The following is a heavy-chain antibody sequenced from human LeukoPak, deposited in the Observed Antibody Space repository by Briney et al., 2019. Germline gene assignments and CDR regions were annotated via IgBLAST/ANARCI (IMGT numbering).Heavy chain of an antibody. J-gene: IGHJ6*03. V-gene: IGHV4-39*07. CDR3: ARIKKGDYMDV. D-gene: IGHD3-16*01. Sequence: SETLSLTCTVSGGSISSSSYYWGWIRQPPGKGLEWIGSIHFIGITYYNPSLKSRITISVDTSKNQSSLRLNSVIAADTAVYYCARIKKGDYMDVWGKGTTVTVSS. CDR2: IHFIGIT. CDR1: GGSISSSSYY.